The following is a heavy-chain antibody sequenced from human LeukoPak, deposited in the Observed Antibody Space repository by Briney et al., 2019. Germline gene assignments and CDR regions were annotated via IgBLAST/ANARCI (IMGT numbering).Heavy chain of an antibody. D-gene: IGHD6-19*01. CDR2: IWYDGSNK. CDR3: ARDHSSGWYFDY. CDR1: GFTFSSYG. Sequence: GRSLRLSCAASGFTFSSYGMHWVRQAPGKGLEWVAVIWYDGSNKYYADSVKGRFTISRDNSKNTLYLQMNSLRAEDTAVYYCARDHSSGWYFDYWSQGTLVTVSS. J-gene: IGHJ4*02. V-gene: IGHV3-33*01.